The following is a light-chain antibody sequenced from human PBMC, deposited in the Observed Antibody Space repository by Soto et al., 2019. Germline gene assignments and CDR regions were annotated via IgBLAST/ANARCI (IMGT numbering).Light chain of an antibody. Sequence: DLQMTQSPSSLSASVGDRVTITCRASQSISSYLNWYQQKPGKAPKLLIYAASSLQSGVPSRFSRSGSATDFTLTISSLQPEDFATYYCQQSYSTPWTFGKGTKVEIK. CDR3: QQSYSTPWT. V-gene: IGKV1-39*01. CDR2: AAS. J-gene: IGKJ1*01. CDR1: QSISSY.